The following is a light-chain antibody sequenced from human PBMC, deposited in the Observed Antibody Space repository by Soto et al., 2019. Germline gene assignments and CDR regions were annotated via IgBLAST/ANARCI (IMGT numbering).Light chain of an antibody. V-gene: IGKV3-11*01. CDR2: DAS. CDR1: QTISSS. CDR3: QQRSNWPPIT. J-gene: IGKJ5*01. Sequence: EIVLTQSPGTLSLSPWERATLSCRASQTISSSLAWYQQKPGQSPRLLIYDASNRASGVPPRFSGSGSGTDFTLSISSIEPEDFAVYYCQQRSNWPPITFGQGTRLEIK.